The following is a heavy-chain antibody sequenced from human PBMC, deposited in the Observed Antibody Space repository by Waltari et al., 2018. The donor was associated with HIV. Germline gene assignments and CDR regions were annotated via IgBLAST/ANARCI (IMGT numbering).Heavy chain of an antibody. CDR3: SRGGRTAAAYFGMDV. D-gene: IGHD6-25*01. Sequence: VKPSQTLSLSCSVSGGSVSTGDYYWTWVRQSPGKGLEWIGHIFYTAGSYYNPSLNNRVNTSLDKANNRVSLRLTSVTAADTAVYYCSRGGRTAAAYFGMDVWGPGTTVIVAS. V-gene: IGHV4-30-4*08. CDR2: IFYTAGS. CDR1: GGSVSTGDYY. J-gene: IGHJ6*02.